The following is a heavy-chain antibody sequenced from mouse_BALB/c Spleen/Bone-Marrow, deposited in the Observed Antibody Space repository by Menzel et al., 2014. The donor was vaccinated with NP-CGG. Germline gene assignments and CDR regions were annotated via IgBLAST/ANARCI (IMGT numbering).Heavy chain of an antibody. CDR1: GFTFSDYF. CDR3: ARDGDYRYAWFAF. D-gene: IGHD2-14*01. Sequence: EVMLVESGGALVKPGGSLKLSCAASGFTFSDYFMYWVRQTPEKRLEWVATISDGGNYTCYPDSVKGRFTISRDNAKNNLRLQMNSLKSEDTAKYFCARDGDYRYAWFAFWGQGTLVTVSA. CDR2: ISDGGNYT. J-gene: IGHJ3*01. V-gene: IGHV5-4*02.